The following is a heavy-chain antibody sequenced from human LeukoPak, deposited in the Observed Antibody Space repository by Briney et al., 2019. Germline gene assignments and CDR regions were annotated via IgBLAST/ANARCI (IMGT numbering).Heavy chain of an antibody. CDR3: AKGGVSSIYHAFDI. CDR2: ISSDASGT. D-gene: IGHD2-8*02. CDR1: GFTFSTYA. J-gene: IGHJ3*02. Sequence: GGSLRLSCAASGFTFSTYAMSWVRQAPGKGLEWVSAISSDASGTYYTDSVKGRFTISRDNSKNTLYLQMNSLGAEDTAVYYCAKGGVSSIYHAFDIWGQGTMVTVSS. V-gene: IGHV3-23*01.